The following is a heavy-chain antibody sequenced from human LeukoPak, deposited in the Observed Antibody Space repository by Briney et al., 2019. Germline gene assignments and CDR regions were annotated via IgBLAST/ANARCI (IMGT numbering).Heavy chain of an antibody. Sequence: GGSLRLSCVASGFTFSDAYMNWVRQAPGKGLEWVSSISSSSSYIYYADSVKGRFTISRDNSKNTLYLQMNSLRAEDTAVYYCARLVAPVGFDYWGQGTLVTVSS. CDR2: ISSSSSYI. CDR3: ARLVAPVGFDY. D-gene: IGHD2-15*01. CDR1: GFTFSDAY. J-gene: IGHJ4*02. V-gene: IGHV3-21*01.